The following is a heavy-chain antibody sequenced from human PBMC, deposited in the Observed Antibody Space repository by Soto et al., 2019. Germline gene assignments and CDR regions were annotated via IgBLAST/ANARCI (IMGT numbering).Heavy chain of an antibody. CDR2: ISSSGSTI. Sequence: QPGGSLRLSCAASGFTFSSYEMNWVRQAPGKGLEWVSYISSSGSTIYYADSVKGRFTISRDNAKNSLYLQMNSLRAEDTAVYYCARDGNYYDSSGLPNWFDPWGQGTLVTVSS. J-gene: IGHJ5*02. V-gene: IGHV3-48*03. D-gene: IGHD3-22*01. CDR3: ARDGNYYDSSGLPNWFDP. CDR1: GFTFSSYE.